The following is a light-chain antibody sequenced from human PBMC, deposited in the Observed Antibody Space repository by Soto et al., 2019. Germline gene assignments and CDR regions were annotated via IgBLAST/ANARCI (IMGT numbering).Light chain of an antibody. J-gene: IGLJ2*01. CDR1: SSNIGAGYD. CDR2: GNS. V-gene: IGLV1-40*01. Sequence: QLVLTQPPSVSGAPGQRVTISCTGSSSNIGAGYDVHWYQQLPGTAPKLPIYGNSNRPSGVPDRFSGSKSGTSASLAITGLQAEDEADYYCQSYDSSLSGFVVFGGGTQLTVL. CDR3: QSYDSSLSGFVV.